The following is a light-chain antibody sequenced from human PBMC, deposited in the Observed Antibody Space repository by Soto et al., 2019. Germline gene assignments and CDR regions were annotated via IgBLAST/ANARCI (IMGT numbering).Light chain of an antibody. CDR2: GNT. J-gene: IGLJ2*01. CDR3: QSYDSSLSGSL. CDR1: NSNIGTGYD. V-gene: IGLV1-40*01. Sequence: QSVLTQPPLVSGAPGQRVTISCTGSNSNIGTGYDVHWYQQLPGTAPKLLIYGNTNRPSGVPDRFSGTKSGTSASLAITGLQAEDEAEYYRQSYDSSLSGSLFGGGTKLTVL.